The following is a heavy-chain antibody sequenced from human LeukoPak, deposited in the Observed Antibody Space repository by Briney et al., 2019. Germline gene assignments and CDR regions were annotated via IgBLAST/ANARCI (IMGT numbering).Heavy chain of an antibody. CDR2: IYTSGST. Sequence: SETLSLTCTVSGGSISSYYWSWIRQPAGKGLEWIGRIYTSGSTNYNPSLKSRVTMSVDTSKNQFSLKLSSVTAADTAVYYCARGVRRYNWNYWSPLIWFDPWGQGTLVTVSS. V-gene: IGHV4-4*07. D-gene: IGHD1-7*01. J-gene: IGHJ5*02. CDR1: GGSISSYY. CDR3: ARGVRRYNWNYWSPLIWFDP.